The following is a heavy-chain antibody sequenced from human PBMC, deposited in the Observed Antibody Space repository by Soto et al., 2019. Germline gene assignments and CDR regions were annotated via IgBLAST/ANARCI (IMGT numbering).Heavy chain of an antibody. CDR1: GFSLSTSGMC. J-gene: IGHJ4*02. Sequence: ESGPTLVNPTQTLTLTCTFSGFSLSTSGMCLSWIRQPPGKALEWLARIDWEDDKFYNTSLKTRLTISMDTSENQVVLTTTNVDPVDTATYYCARIPSSGWYSFDYWGQGTLVTVSS. D-gene: IGHD6-19*01. CDR2: IDWEDDK. V-gene: IGHV2-70*17. CDR3: ARIPSSGWYSFDY.